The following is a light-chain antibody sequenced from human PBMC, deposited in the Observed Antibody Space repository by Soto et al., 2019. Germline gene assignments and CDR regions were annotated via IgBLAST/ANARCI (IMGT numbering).Light chain of an antibody. CDR1: SSDVGGYNY. J-gene: IGLJ2*01. V-gene: IGLV2-14*01. CDR2: EVS. Sequence: QSALTQPASVSGSPGQSITISCTGTSSDVGGYNYVSWYQHYSGKAPKLMIYEVSKRPSGVSNRFSGSKSGNTASLTISGLQAEDEADYYCSSYTSSSTLVFGGGTKVTVL. CDR3: SSYTSSSTLV.